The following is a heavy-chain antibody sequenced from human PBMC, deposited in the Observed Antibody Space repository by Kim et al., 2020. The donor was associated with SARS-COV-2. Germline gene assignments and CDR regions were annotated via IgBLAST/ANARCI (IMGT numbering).Heavy chain of an antibody. CDR2: IIPIFGTA. CDR3: ASPAPDIVVVPAAPTTYYYYYGMDV. V-gene: IGHV1-69*13. CDR1: GGTFSSYA. D-gene: IGHD2-2*01. J-gene: IGHJ6*02. Sequence: SVKVSCKASGGTFSSYAISWVRQAPGQGLEWMGGIIPIFGTANYAQKFQGRVTITADESTSTAYMELSSLRSEDTAVYYCASPAPDIVVVPAAPTTYYYYYGMDVWGQGTTVTVSS.